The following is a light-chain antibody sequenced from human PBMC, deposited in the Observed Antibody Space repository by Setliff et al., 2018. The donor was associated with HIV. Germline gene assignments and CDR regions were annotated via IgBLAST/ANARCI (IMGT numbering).Light chain of an antibody. CDR2: EVN. CDR3: CSYAGSNIFVV. Sequence: QSVLAQPASVSGSPGQSIIISCTGTTSDIGSYNRVSWYQQRPGTAPKLIIYEVNKRPSGVSNRFSGSKSGTTASLAISGLQADDEADYYCCSYAGSNIFVVFGTGTKVTV. CDR1: TSDIGSYNR. V-gene: IGLV2-23*02. J-gene: IGLJ1*01.